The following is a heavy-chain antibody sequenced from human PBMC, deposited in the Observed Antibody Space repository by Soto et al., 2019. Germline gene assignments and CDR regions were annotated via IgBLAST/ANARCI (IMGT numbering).Heavy chain of an antibody. CDR1: GYIFSSYW. V-gene: IGHV5-51*01. CDR2: IYPDDSDT. Sequence: EVQLVQSGAEVKKPGESLKISCKGSGYIFSSYWIGWVRQMPGQGLEWMGIIYPDDSDTIYSPSFQGQVTISADKSISTAYLQWSSLKASDTAMYYCAMAVGGSYGFSGSWGQGTLVTVSS. CDR3: AMAVGGSYGFSGS. J-gene: IGHJ5*02. D-gene: IGHD5-18*01.